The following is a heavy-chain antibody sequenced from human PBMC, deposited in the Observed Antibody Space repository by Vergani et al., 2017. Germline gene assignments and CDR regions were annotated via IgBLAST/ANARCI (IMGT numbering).Heavy chain of an antibody. V-gene: IGHV4-61*02. CDR2: IHTSGST. CDR1: GGSINSHNYY. CDR3: ARGSYLCGSCYKPLFDY. J-gene: IGHJ4*02. D-gene: IGHD2-15*01. Sequence: QVQLQESGPGLVKPSQTLSLTCTVSGGSINSHNYYWSWIRQPAGKGLAWSERIHTSGSTNYNPSLKNRVTMSEDTSKNHFSLNLTTVTAADTAVYFCARGSYLCGSCYKPLFDYWGQGILVTVSS.